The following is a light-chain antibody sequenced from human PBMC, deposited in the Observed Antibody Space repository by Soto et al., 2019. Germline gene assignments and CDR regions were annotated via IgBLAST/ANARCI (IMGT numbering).Light chain of an antibody. V-gene: IGKV1-39*01. J-gene: IGKJ4*01. Sequence: DIQMTQSPSSLSASVGDRITITCRSSQSLHNYLNWYQQKPGKAPNLLIYAASNLHSGVPSRFSGGGSETDFTLTISSLQPEDFATYYCRQSFSTPPTFGGGTKVEIK. CDR1: QSLHNY. CDR2: AAS. CDR3: RQSFSTPPT.